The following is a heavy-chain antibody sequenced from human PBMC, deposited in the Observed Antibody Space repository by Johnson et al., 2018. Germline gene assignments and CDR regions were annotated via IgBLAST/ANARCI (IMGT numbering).Heavy chain of an antibody. CDR3: ARGVDYYGMDV. CDR2: IWYDGNNK. J-gene: IGHJ6*02. Sequence: VRLVESGGGVVQPGRSLRLSCAASGFTFSSYGMHWVRQAPGKGLEWVAVIWYDGNNKYYADSVKGRFTISRDNSKNMLYLQMNSLRADDTAVYYCARGVDYYGMDVWGQGTTVTVSS. V-gene: IGHV3-33*01. CDR1: GFTFSSYG.